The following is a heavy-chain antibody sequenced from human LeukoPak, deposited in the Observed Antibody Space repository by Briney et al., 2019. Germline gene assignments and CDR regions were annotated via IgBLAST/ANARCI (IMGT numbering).Heavy chain of an antibody. CDR1: GGSISSSSYY. CDR3: AGHGRYSNGGYFDY. V-gene: IGHV4-39*01. CDR2: IYYSGST. D-gene: IGHD4-11*01. Sequence: SETLSLTCTVSGGSISSSSYYWGWIRQPPGKGLEWIGSIYYSGSTYYNPSLKSRVTISVDTSKNQFSLKLSSVTAADTAVYYCAGHGRYSNGGYFDYWGQGTLVTVSS. J-gene: IGHJ4*02.